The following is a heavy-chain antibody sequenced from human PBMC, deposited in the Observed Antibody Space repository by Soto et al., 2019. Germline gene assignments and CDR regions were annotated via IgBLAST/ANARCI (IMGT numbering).Heavy chain of an antibody. Sequence: PGESLKISCKTFGYNFPSFWIAWVRQLPGKGLEWIGIIYPDDSDTRYSPSFQGQVTISVDKSDSTAYLQWSSLKASDTAIYYCARRGKEFTRSFWFDPWGQGTLVTVSS. D-gene: IGHD2-2*01. J-gene: IGHJ5*02. CDR3: ARRGKEFTRSFWFDP. CDR2: IYPDDSDT. CDR1: GYNFPSFW. V-gene: IGHV5-51*01.